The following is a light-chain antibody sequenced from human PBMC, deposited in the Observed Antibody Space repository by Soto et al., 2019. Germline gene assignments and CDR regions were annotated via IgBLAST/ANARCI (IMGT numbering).Light chain of an antibody. CDR2: GAS. Sequence: EIVLTQSPGTLSLSPGERATLSCRASQSVSSSYLAWYQQKPGQAPRLLIYGASGRATGIPDRFSGSGSGTDFPLTISRLEPEDFAVYYCQQYGSSPPITFGQGIRLEIK. J-gene: IGKJ5*01. CDR1: QSVSSSY. CDR3: QQYGSSPPIT. V-gene: IGKV3-20*01.